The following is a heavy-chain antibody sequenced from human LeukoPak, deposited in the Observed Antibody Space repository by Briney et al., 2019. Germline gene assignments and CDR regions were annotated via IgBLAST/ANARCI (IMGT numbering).Heavy chain of an antibody. D-gene: IGHD3-10*01. V-gene: IGHV3-23*01. Sequence: PGGSLRLSCAASGFTFSSYAMSWVRQAPGKGLEWVSAISGSGGSTYYADSVKGRFTISRDNSKNTLYLQMNSLRAEDTAVYYCAKDKPVWFGEADAFDIWGQGTMVTVSS. CDR1: GFTFSSYA. CDR3: AKDKPVWFGEADAFDI. CDR2: ISGSGGST. J-gene: IGHJ3*02.